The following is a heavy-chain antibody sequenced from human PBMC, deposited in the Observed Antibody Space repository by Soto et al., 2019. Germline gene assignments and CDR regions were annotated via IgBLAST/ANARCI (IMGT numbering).Heavy chain of an antibody. CDR1: GYTFTGYY. Sequence: ASVKVSCKASGYTFTGYYMHWVRQAPGQGLEWMGWINPNSGGTNYAQKLQGRVTMTRDTSISTAYMELSRLRSDDTAVYYCARRALRGYSSMNWFDPWGQGTLVTVSS. CDR2: INPNSGGT. D-gene: IGHD5-18*01. CDR3: ARRALRGYSSMNWFDP. V-gene: IGHV1-2*02. J-gene: IGHJ5*02.